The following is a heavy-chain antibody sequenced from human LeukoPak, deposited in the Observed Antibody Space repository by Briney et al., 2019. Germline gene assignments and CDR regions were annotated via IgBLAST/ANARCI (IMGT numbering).Heavy chain of an antibody. D-gene: IGHD2-15*01. CDR2: IYYSGST. CDR3: ARGGGLHPFDY. J-gene: IGHJ4*02. CDR1: GGSISSYY. Sequence: SETLSLTCTVSGGSISSYYWSWNRQPPGKGLEWIGYIYYSGSTNYNPSLKSRVTISVDTSKNQFSLKLSSVTAADTAVYYCARGGGLHPFDYWGQGTLVTVSS. V-gene: IGHV4-59*01.